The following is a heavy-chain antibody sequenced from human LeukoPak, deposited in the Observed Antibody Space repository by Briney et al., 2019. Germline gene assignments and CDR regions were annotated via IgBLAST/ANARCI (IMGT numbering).Heavy chain of an antibody. J-gene: IGHJ6*02. CDR1: GSTFSSYA. CDR2: ISAGGGST. CDR3: AREALRFPDV. Sequence: GGSLRLSCTASGSTFSSYAMSWVRQAPGKGLEYVSTISAGGGSTFYADSMKGRSAISRDNSRNTVYLQMNSLRAEDTAVYYCAREALRFPDVWGQGTTVTVSS. V-gene: IGHV3-23*01. D-gene: IGHD2-21*01.